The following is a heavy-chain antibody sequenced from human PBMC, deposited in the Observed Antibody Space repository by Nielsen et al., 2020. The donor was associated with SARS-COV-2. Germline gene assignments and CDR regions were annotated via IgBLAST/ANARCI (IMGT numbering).Heavy chain of an antibody. CDR2: INPSGGST. J-gene: IGHJ6*03. Sequence: ASVKVSCKASGYTFTSYYMHCVRQAPGQGLEWMGIINPSGGSTSYAQKFQGRVTMTRDTSTSTVYMELSSLRSEDTAVYYCAREGMAAMVYYYYYYMDVWGKGTTVTVSS. V-gene: IGHV1-46*01. CDR1: GYTFTSYY. CDR3: AREGMAAMVYYYYYYMDV. D-gene: IGHD5-18*01.